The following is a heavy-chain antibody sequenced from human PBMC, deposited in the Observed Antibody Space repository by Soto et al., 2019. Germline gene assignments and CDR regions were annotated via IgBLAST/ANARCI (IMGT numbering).Heavy chain of an antibody. CDR1: GYSFTSYW. V-gene: IGHV5-10-1*01. Sequence: PGESLKISSKGSGYSFTSYWISWVRQMPGKGLEWMGRIDPSDSYTNYSPSFQGHVTISADKSISTAYLQWSSLKASDTAMYYCARSASYCSRTSCHFNYWGQGTPVTVSS. CDR3: ARSASYCSRTSCHFNY. J-gene: IGHJ4*02. CDR2: IDPSDSYT. D-gene: IGHD2-2*01.